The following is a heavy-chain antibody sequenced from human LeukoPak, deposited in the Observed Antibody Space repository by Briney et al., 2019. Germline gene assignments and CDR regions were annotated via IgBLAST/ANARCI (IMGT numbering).Heavy chain of an antibody. CDR1: GGSISSGGYY. CDR2: IYHSGST. V-gene: IGHV4-30-2*01. CDR3: ARGADYFDY. J-gene: IGHJ4*02. D-gene: IGHD1-26*01. Sequence: SETLSPTCTVSGGSISSGGYYWSWIRQPPGKGLEWIGYIYHSGSTYYNPSLKSRVTISVDRSKNQFSLKLSSVTAADTAVYYCARGADYFDYWGQGTLVTVSS.